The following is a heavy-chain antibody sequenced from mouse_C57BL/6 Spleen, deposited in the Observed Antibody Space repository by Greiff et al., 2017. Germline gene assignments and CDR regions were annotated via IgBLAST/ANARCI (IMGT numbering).Heavy chain of an antibody. D-gene: IGHD1-1*01. CDR1: GFTFTDYY. Sequence: EVKLVESGGGLVQPGGSLSLSCAASGFTFTDYYMSWVRQPPGKALEWLGFIRNKANGYTTEYSASVKGRFTISRDNSQSILYLQMNALRAEDSATYYCARYRDYGSPFDYWGQGTTLTVSS. J-gene: IGHJ2*01. CDR3: ARYRDYGSPFDY. CDR2: IRNKANGYTT. V-gene: IGHV7-3*01.